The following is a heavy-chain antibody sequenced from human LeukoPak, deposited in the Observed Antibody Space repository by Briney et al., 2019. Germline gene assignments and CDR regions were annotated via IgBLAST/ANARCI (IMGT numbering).Heavy chain of an antibody. CDR1: GGTFSSYA. CDR2: NIPIFGTA. D-gene: IGHD2-15*01. V-gene: IGHV1-69*13. J-gene: IGHJ4*02. CDR3: AKGSGLNLFDY. Sequence: GASVKVSCKASGGTFSSYAISWVRQAPGQGLEWMGGNIPIFGTANYAQKFQGRVTITADESTSTAYMELSSLRSEDTAVYYCAKGSGLNLFDYWGQGTLVTVSS.